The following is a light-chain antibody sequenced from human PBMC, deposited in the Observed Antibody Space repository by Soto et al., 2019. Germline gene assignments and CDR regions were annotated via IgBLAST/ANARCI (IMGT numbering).Light chain of an antibody. CDR3: QECGSSPRT. J-gene: IGKJ2*01. CDR1: QSVSSSY. Sequence: EIVLTQSPGTLSLSPGERATLSCRASQSVSSSYLAWYQQKTGQAPRLLIYGASSRATGIPDRFSGSGSGTDFTLTIRRLEPEDFAVYYCQECGSSPRTFGRGTKLEIK. V-gene: IGKV3-20*01. CDR2: GAS.